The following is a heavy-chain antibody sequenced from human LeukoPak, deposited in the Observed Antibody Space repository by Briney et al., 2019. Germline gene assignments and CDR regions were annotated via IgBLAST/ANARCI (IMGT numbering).Heavy chain of an antibody. CDR1: GFTFSSYA. J-gene: IGHJ4*02. V-gene: IGHV3-23*01. CDR3: AKREYCGGDCYATASVY. D-gene: IGHD2-21*02. CDR2: ISGSGGST. Sequence: PGGSLRLSCAASGFTFSSYAMSWVRHAPGKGLEWVSAISGSGGSTYYADSVKGRFTISRDNSKNTLYLQMNSLRAEDTAVYYCAKREYCGGDCYATASVYWGQGTLVTVSS.